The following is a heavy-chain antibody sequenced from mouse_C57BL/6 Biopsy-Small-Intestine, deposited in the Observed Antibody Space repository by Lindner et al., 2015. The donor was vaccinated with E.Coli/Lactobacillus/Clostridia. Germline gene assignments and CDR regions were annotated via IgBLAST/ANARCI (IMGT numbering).Heavy chain of an antibody. CDR2: INPNNGGT. D-gene: IGHD2-4*01. Sequence: VQLQESGPELVKPGASVKIPCKASGYTFTDYNMDWVKQSHGKSLEWIGDINPNNGGTIYNQKFKGKATLTVDKSSSTAYMELRSLTSEDTAIYYCARRDYVAWFAYWGQGTLVTVSA. V-gene: IGHV1-18*01. CDR1: GYTFTDYN. CDR3: ARRDYVAWFAY. J-gene: IGHJ3*01.